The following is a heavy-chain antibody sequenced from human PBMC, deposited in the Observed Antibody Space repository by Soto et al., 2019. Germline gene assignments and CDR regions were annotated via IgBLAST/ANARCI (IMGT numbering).Heavy chain of an antibody. CDR3: AREELLWFGELFNYYYGMDV. J-gene: IGHJ6*02. V-gene: IGHV3-30-3*01. Sequence: QVQLVESGGSVVQPGGSLRLSCAASGFTFSSYAMHWVREAPGKGLEWVAVISYDGSNKYYADSVKGRFTISRDNSKNTLYLQMNSLRAEDTAVYYCAREELLWFGELFNYYYGMDVWDQGTTVTVSS. CDR1: GFTFSSYA. D-gene: IGHD3-10*01. CDR2: ISYDGSNK.